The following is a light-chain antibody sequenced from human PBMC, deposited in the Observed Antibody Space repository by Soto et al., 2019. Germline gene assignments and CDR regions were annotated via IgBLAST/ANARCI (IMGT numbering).Light chain of an antibody. CDR3: SSYAGSNNYV. CDR1: SSDVGGYNY. V-gene: IGLV2-8*01. J-gene: IGLJ1*01. Sequence: ALTQPRSSTGSPGQSVTISCTGTSSDVGGYNYVSWYQQNPGKAPKLMIYEVSKRPSGVPDRFSGSKSGNTASLTVSGLQAEDEADYYCSSYAGSNNYVFGTGTKVTVL. CDR2: EVS.